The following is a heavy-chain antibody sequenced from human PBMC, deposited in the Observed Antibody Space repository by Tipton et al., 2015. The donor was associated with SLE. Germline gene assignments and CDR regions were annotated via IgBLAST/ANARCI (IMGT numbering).Heavy chain of an antibody. CDR2: IKQDGSEQ. CDR1: GFTFSTYW. CDR3: ARSVWEGFCTPPNCHPNWFDS. D-gene: IGHD2-8*01. Sequence: AVSGFTFSTYWMGWVRQAPGKGLEWVANIKQDGSEQRYADSVKGRFSISRDNARNSLFFQMNSLRAEDTAVYYCARSVWEGFCTPPNCHPNWFDSWGQGALVTVSS. V-gene: IGHV3-7*01. J-gene: IGHJ5*01.